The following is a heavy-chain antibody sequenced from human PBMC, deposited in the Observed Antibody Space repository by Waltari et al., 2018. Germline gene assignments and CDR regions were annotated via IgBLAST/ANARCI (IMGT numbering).Heavy chain of an antibody. V-gene: IGHV1-2*02. D-gene: IGHD3-10*01. CDR2: INPNSGGT. CDR3: ARGSLEAGEPGTGRGDY. J-gene: IGHJ4*02. CDR1: AYTFGAYY. Sequence: QVQLVQSGAEVKKPGASVKVSCTASAYTFGAYYILWLRQAPGQGLEWMGWINPNSGGTNFAQKFQGRVTMTRDTSISTAYMELSSLRSDDTAVYYCARGSLEAGEPGTGRGDYWGQGTLVTVSA.